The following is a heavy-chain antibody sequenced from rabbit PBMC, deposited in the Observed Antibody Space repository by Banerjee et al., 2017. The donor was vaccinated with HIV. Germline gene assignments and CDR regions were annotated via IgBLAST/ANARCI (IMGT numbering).Heavy chain of an antibody. CDR3: ARTYGSNGDDYYFNG. CDR1: GFSLSNKYV. Sequence: QEQLEESGGDLVKPEGSLTLTCTASGFSLSNKYVMCWVRQAPGKGLEWIACINTSSGNTVYATWAKGRFTISKASWTTVTLQMTSLTAADTATYFCARTYGSNGDDYYFNGWGQGTLVTVS. J-gene: IGHJ4*01. D-gene: IGHD5-1*01. V-gene: IGHV1S45*01. CDR2: INTSSGNT.